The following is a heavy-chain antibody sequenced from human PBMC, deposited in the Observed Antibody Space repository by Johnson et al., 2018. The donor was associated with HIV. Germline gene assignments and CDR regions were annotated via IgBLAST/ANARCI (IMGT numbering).Heavy chain of an antibody. D-gene: IGHD6-19*01. V-gene: IGHV3-64*01. CDR2: ISSNGGIT. Sequence: VESGGGVVQPGRSLRLSCAASGFTFSSYVMHWVRQAPGKGLEYVSAISSNGGITYYAHSVKGRFTISRDNSKKTLYLEMKSLRAEDTAVYYCVSSAQWSGWPPGAFDIWGQGTMVTVSS. J-gene: IGHJ3*02. CDR1: GFTFSSYV. CDR3: VSSAQWSGWPPGAFDI.